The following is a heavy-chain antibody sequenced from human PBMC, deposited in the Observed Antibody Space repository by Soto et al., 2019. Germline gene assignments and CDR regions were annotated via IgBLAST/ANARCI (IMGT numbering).Heavy chain of an antibody. CDR2: ISYDGSNK. CDR3: AKDQGIAVAGLPPH. Sequence: GGSLRLSCAASGFTFSSYGMHWVRQAPGKGLEWVAVISYDGSNKYYADSVKGRFTISRDNSKNTLYLQMNSLRAEDTAVYYCAKDQGIAVAGLPPHWGQGTLVTVSS. D-gene: IGHD6-19*01. V-gene: IGHV3-30*18. CDR1: GFTFSSYG. J-gene: IGHJ4*02.